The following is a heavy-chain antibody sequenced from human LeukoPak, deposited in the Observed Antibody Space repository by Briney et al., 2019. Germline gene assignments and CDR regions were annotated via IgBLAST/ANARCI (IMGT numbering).Heavy chain of an antibody. D-gene: IGHD6-13*01. V-gene: IGHV4-39*01. CDR3: ARRPLAAASMFDP. Sequence: PSETLSLTCTVSGGSISSSSYYWGWIRQPPGKGLEWIGRIYYSGSTYYNPSLKSRVTISVDTSKNQFSLKVSSVTAADTAVYYCARRPLAAASMFDPWGQGTLVTVSS. CDR1: GGSISSSSYY. J-gene: IGHJ5*02. CDR2: IYYSGST.